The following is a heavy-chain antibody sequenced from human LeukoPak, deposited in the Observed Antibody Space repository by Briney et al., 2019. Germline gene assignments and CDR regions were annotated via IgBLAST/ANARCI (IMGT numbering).Heavy chain of an antibody. V-gene: IGHV4-38-2*01. CDR3: ARADSSSSLFDY. CDR1: GYSISSGYY. CDR2: IYHSGST. J-gene: IGHJ4*02. Sequence: PSETLSLTCAVSGYSISSGYYWGWIRQPPGKGLEWIGSIYHSGSTYYNPSLKSRVIISVDTSKNQFSLKLNSVTAADTAVYYCARADSSSSLFDYWGQGTLVTVSS. D-gene: IGHD6-6*01.